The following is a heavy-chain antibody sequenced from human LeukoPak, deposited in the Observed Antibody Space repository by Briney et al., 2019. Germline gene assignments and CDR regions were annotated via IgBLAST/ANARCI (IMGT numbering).Heavy chain of an antibody. CDR2: ISYNGTNK. D-gene: IGHD6-13*01. CDR1: GFTFRDYG. V-gene: IGHV3-30*03. J-gene: IGHJ4*02. CDR3: ARDYLYSSSGTFDY. Sequence: PGGSLRLSCAASGFTFRDYGMHWVRQAPGKGLEWVAFISYNGTNKYYADSVKGRFTISRDNAKKSLYLQMNSLRDEDTAVYYCARDYLYSSSGTFDYWGQGTLVTVSS.